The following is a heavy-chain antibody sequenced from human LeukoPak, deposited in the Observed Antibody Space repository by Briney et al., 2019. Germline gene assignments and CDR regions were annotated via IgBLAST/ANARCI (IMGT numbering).Heavy chain of an antibody. V-gene: IGHV3-74*01. Sequence: HPGGSLRLSCAASGFTFSNFWMYWVRHAPGKGLVWVSRINREGTTTVYADSVKGRFTISRDNAKSTLYLQMNSLRAEDTAVYYCARDSYTSPDYWGQGTLVTVSA. CDR3: ARDSYTSPDY. J-gene: IGHJ4*02. CDR1: GFTFSNFW. CDR2: INREGTTT. D-gene: IGHD2-2*01.